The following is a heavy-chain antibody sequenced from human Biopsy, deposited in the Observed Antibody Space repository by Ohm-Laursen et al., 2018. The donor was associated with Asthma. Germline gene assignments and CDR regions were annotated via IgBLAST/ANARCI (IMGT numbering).Heavy chain of an antibody. J-gene: IGHJ6*02. D-gene: IGHD6-6*01. CDR1: GFTFGNFW. CDR3: ARKIAARGGMGV. V-gene: IGHV3-7*01. CDR2: LTGDGSQK. Sequence: GSLRLSCAASGFTFGNFWMSWARQTPGKGLEWVATLTGDGSQKFYVDSVTSRFTISRDNSKNSLFLQMNSLRAEDTAVYYCARKIAARGGMGVWGQGTTVAVSS.